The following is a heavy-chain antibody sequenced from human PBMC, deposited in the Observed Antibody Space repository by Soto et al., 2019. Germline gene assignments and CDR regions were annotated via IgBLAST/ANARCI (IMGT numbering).Heavy chain of an antibody. CDR1: GFTFSSYA. CDR2: ISSSSSYI. V-gene: IGHV3-21*01. J-gene: IGHJ4*02. Sequence: PGGSLRLSCAASGFTFSSYAMHWVRQAPGKGLEWVSSISSSSSYIYYADSVKGRFTISRDNAKNSLYLQMNSLRAEDTAVYYCARDRSYYDSSAYYAHWGQGTLVTVSS. D-gene: IGHD3-22*01. CDR3: ARDRSYYDSSAYYAH.